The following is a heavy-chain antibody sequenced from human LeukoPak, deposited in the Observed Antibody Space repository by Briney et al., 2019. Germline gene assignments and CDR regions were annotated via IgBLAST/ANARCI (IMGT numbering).Heavy chain of an antibody. CDR3: ARVAIVGATRFDY. D-gene: IGHD1-26*01. CDR2: INHSGST. J-gene: IGHJ4*02. Sequence: PSETLSLTXAVYGGSFSGYYWSWIRQPPGKGLEWIGEINHSGSTNYNPSLRSRVTISVDTSKNQCSLKLSSVTAADTAVYYCARVAIVGATRFDYWGQGTLVTVSS. CDR1: GGSFSGYY. V-gene: IGHV4-34*01.